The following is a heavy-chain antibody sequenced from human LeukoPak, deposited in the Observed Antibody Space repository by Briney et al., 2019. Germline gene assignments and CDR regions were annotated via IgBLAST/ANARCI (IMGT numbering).Heavy chain of an antibody. Sequence: GGSLRLSCAASGFTFSSYGMHWVRQAPGKGLEWVAFIRYGGSNKYYADSVKGRFTISRDNSKNTLYLQMNSLRAEDTAVYYCAKADEYYDYVWGSYRPHKFDYRGQGTLVTVSS. CDR1: GFTFSSYG. J-gene: IGHJ4*02. D-gene: IGHD3-16*02. CDR3: AKADEYYDYVWGSYRPHKFDY. V-gene: IGHV3-30*02. CDR2: IRYGGSNK.